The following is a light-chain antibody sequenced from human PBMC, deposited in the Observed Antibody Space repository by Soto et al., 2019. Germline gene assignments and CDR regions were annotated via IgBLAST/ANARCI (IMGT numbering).Light chain of an antibody. Sequence: QSALTQPASVSGSPGQSITISCTGTSSDVGSYNLVSWYQQHPGKAPKLMIYEVSKRPSGGSNRFSGSKSGNTASLTISGLQAEDEADYYCCSYAGSSTFHVFGTGNKVTVL. CDR3: CSYAGSSTFHV. V-gene: IGLV2-23*02. CDR2: EVS. CDR1: SSDVGSYNL. J-gene: IGLJ1*01.